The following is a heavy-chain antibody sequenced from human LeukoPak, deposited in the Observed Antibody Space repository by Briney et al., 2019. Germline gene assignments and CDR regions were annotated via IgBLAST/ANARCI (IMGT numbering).Heavy chain of an antibody. CDR2: IYPGDSDT. CDR1: GYSFSSYW. Sequence: GESLKISCKGSGYSFSSYWIGWVRQMPGKGLEWMGIIYPGDSDTRYNPSFQGQVTISADKSISTAYLQWSSLKASDTAMHYCARHYYDTSGYYELDHWGQGTPVTVSS. D-gene: IGHD3-22*01. V-gene: IGHV5-51*01. J-gene: IGHJ4*02. CDR3: ARHYYDTSGYYELDH.